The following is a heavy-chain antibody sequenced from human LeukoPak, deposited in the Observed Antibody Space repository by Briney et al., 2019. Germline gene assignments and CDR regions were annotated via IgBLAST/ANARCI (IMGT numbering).Heavy chain of an antibody. CDR1: GFTFSDYE. CDR3: ARVSANYFDY. V-gene: IGHV3-48*03. CDR2: ISSSGGTT. J-gene: IGHJ4*02. Sequence: GGSLRLSCAASGFTFSDYEMNWVRQAPGKGLEWVSYISSSGGTTYYADSVRGRFTISRDNAKHSLYLQINSLRAEDTAVYYGARVSANYFDYWGQGTLVTVSS. D-gene: IGHD2-8*01.